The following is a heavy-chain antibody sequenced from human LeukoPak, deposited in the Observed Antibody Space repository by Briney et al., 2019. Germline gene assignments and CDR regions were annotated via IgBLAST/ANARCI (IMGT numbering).Heavy chain of an antibody. J-gene: IGHJ4*02. CDR3: AREEGVRQQLEPLDY. CDR2: ISAYNGNT. D-gene: IGHD6-13*01. Sequence: ASVKVSCKASGYTFTSYGISWVRQAPGQGLEWMGWISAYNGNTNYAQKLQGRVTMTTDTSTSTAYMELRSLRSDDTAVYYCAREEGVRQQLEPLDYWSQGTLVTVSS. V-gene: IGHV1-18*01. CDR1: GYTFTSYG.